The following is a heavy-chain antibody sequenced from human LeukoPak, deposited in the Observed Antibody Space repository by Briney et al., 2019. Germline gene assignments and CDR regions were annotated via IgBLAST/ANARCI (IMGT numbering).Heavy chain of an antibody. J-gene: IGHJ4*02. CDR2: ISGGGGDT. Sequence: GGSLRLSCPASGFTFSSYAVSWFRQASGKGLEWVSAISGGGGDTFYADSVKGRFSISRDNSKNRVFLQMNSLRAEDTAMYYCARWFGEPPNFDYWGQGTLVTVSS. D-gene: IGHD3-10*01. V-gene: IGHV3-23*01. CDR1: GFTFSSYA. CDR3: ARWFGEPPNFDY.